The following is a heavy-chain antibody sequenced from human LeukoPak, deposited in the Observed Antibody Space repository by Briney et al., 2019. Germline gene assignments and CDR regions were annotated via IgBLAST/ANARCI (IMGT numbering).Heavy chain of an antibody. D-gene: IGHD3-22*01. Sequence: ASVKVSCKASGGTFSSYAISWVRQAPGQGLEWMGGIIPIFGTANYAQKFQGRDTITADESTSTAYMELSSLRSEDTAVYYCARDPYYYDSSGYYYYYGMDVWGQGTTVTVSS. J-gene: IGHJ6*02. CDR1: GGTFSSYA. CDR2: IIPIFGTA. V-gene: IGHV1-69*01. CDR3: ARDPYYYDSSGYYYYYGMDV.